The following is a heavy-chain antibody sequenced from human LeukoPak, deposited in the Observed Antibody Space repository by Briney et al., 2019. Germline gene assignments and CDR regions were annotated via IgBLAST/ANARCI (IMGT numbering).Heavy chain of an antibody. J-gene: IGHJ5*02. CDR3: AKATKYSSSWYSRPGWFDP. CDR2: ISGTGVDT. V-gene: IGHV3-23*01. CDR1: GFTFTTYA. D-gene: IGHD6-13*01. Sequence: GGSLRLSCAASGFTFTTYAIIWVRQAPGKGLEWVSAISGTGVDTYYADSVKGRFTISRENSENTLSLQMNSLRAEDTAVYYCAKATKYSSSWYSRPGWFDPWGQGTLVTVSS.